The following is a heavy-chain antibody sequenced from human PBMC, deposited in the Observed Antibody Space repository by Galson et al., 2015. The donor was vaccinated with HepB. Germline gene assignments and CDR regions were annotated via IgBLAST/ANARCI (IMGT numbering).Heavy chain of an antibody. D-gene: IGHD2-15*01. Sequence: SVKVSCKASGYTFSSYSITWVRQAPGQGLEWMGWISAYDRDTNYAQKFQGRVTMTTDTSTSTAYMELRSLRSDDTAVYFSARGALVVVVGATQNNWFDPWGQGTLVTVSS. CDR2: ISAYDRDT. V-gene: IGHV1-18*01. CDR3: ARGALVVVVGATQNNWFDP. J-gene: IGHJ5*02. CDR1: GYTFSSYS.